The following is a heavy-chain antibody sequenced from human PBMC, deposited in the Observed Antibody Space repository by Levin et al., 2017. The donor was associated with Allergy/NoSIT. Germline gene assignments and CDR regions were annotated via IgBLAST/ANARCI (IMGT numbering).Heavy chain of an antibody. D-gene: IGHD6-13*01. J-gene: IGHJ4*02. CDR3: VKVSSSYYDPTLDY. V-gene: IGHV3-64D*06. CDR2: ISSNGEGT. Sequence: GGSLRLSCSASGFIFSNYGVAWGRQAPGKGLEYVSTISSNGEGTNYADSVTGRFTVSRDKSKNTVYLQMRSLREEDTAIYDCVKVSSSYYDPTLDYWGQGTLVTVSS. CDR1: GFIFSNYG.